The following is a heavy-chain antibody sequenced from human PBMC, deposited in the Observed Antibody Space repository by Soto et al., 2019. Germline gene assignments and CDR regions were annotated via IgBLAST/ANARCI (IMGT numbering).Heavy chain of an antibody. CDR2: ISYSGST. D-gene: IGHD5-12*01. CDR3: ARGRDGYNYPNFDY. Sequence: SETLSLTCTVSGASISSYDWSWIRRPPGKGLEWIGHISYSGSTNYRPSLKSRVTISVDTSKKQFSLKLTSVTAADTAVYYCARGRDGYNYPNFDYWGQGTLVTVPQ. V-gene: IGHV4-59*01. CDR1: GASISSYD. J-gene: IGHJ4*02.